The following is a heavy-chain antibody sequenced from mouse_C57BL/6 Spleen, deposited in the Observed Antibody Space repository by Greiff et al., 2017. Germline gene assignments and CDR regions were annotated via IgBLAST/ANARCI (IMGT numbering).Heavy chain of an antibody. J-gene: IGHJ3*01. D-gene: IGHD2-4*01. V-gene: IGHV1-50*01. CDR2: IDPSDSYT. Sequence: QVQLQQPGAELVKPGASVKLSCKASGYTFTSYWMQWVKQRPGQGLEWIGEIDPSDSYTNYNQKFKGKATLTVDTSSSTAYMQLSSLTSEDSAVYYCVFYDYGFAYWGQGTLVTVSA. CDR3: VFYDYGFAY. CDR1: GYTFTSYW.